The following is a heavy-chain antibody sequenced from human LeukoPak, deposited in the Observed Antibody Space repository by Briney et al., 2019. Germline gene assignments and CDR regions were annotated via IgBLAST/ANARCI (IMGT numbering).Heavy chain of an antibody. Sequence: GGSLRLSCAASGFTFSSYGMHWVRQAPGKGLEWVAFIRYDGSNKYYADSVKGRFTISRDNSKNTLYLQMNSLRAEDTAVYYCARDLRGRDGYWGAAFDIWGQGTMVTVSS. CDR2: IRYDGSNK. CDR1: GFTFSSYG. V-gene: IGHV3-30*02. D-gene: IGHD5-24*01. J-gene: IGHJ3*02. CDR3: ARDLRGRDGYWGAAFDI.